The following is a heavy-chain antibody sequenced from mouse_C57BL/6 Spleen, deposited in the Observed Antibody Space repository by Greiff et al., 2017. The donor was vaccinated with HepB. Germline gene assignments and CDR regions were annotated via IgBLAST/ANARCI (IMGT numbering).Heavy chain of an antibody. Sequence: QVQLQQPGAELVRPGPSVKLSCKASGYTFTSYWMHWVKQRPGQGLEWIGVIDPSDSYTNYNQKFKGKATLTVDTSSSTAYMQLSSLTSEDSAVYYCARNYGDYYAMDYWGQGTSVTVSS. CDR1: GYTFTSYW. D-gene: IGHD1-2*01. V-gene: IGHV1-59*01. J-gene: IGHJ4*01. CDR3: ARNYGDYYAMDY. CDR2: IDPSDSYT.